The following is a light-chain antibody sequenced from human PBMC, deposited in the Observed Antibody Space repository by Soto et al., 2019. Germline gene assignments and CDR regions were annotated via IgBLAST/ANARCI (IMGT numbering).Light chain of an antibody. CDR3: QQGKTCPFT. CDR1: HGVSGW. Sequence: IQMTQSPSSVSASVGDTVTLSCQTSHGVSGWLAWYQQKQGKAPTLLIYTVSNLQSGVPSRFSGSRSGTDFRLTIANLQPEGFATFFCQQGKTCPFTFGPGTKVEVK. J-gene: IGKJ3*01. CDR2: TVS. V-gene: IGKV1-12*01.